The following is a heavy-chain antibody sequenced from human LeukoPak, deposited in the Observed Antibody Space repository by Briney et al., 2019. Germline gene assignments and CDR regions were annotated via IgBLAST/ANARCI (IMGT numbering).Heavy chain of an antibody. D-gene: IGHD6-6*01. CDR3: AGPRSYEVFDI. V-gene: IGHV3-74*01. CDR2: INSDGRNT. J-gene: IGHJ3*02. Sequence: GGSLRLSCAASGFTFSSYWMHWVRQAPGKGLVWVSRINSDGRNTNYADSVKGRSTISRDNAKSTLFLQMNSLRAEDTAVYYCAGPRSYEVFDIWGQGTMVTVSS. CDR1: GFTFSSYW.